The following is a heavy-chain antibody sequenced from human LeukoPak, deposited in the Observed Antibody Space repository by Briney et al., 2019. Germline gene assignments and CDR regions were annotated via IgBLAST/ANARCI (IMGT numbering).Heavy chain of an antibody. D-gene: IGHD2-15*01. CDR2: INPKSGGT. J-gene: IGHJ4*02. CDR3: ARDFTGLLPPSYYFDY. V-gene: IGHV1-2*02. Sequence: ASVKVSCKASGYTFSGYYMHWVRQAPGQGLEWMGWINPKSGGTNYAQKFQGRVTMTRDTSISTAYMELSRLRSDDTALYYCARDFTGLLPPSYYFDYWGQGTLVTVSS. CDR1: GYTFSGYY.